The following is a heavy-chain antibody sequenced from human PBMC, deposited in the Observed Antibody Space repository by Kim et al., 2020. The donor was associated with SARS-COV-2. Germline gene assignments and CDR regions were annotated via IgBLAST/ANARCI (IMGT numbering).Heavy chain of an antibody. CDR3: AKDFTMFGGVIETYYYYYYVFDV. CDR2: ISYDGSNK. Sequence: GGSLRLSCAASGFTFSSYGMHWVRQAPGKGLEWVAVISYDGSNKYYADSVKGRFTISRDNSKNTMYLQMNSLRAEDTAVYYCAKDFTMFGGVIETYYYYYYVFDVWGQGARFTVSS. D-gene: IGHD3-3*01. CDR1: GFTFSSYG. V-gene: IGHV3-30*18. J-gene: IGHJ6*02.